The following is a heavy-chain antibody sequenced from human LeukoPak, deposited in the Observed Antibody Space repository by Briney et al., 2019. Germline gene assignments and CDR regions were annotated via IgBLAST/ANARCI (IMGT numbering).Heavy chain of an antibody. V-gene: IGHV1-18*01. CDR3: ARDLYYYGSGSYYDVFDV. CDR2: ISAYKGNT. Sequence: ASVKVSRKASGYTFSTYGISWVRQAPGQGLEWMRWISAYKGNTYYAQKLQGRVTMTTDTSTSTAYMELRSLRSDDTAIYYCARDLYYYGSGSYYDVFDVWGQGTMVTVSS. CDR1: GYTFSTYG. D-gene: IGHD3-10*01. J-gene: IGHJ3*01.